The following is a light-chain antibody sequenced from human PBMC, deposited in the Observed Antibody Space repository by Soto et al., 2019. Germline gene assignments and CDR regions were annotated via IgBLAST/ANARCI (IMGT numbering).Light chain of an antibody. V-gene: IGKV1-12*01. J-gene: IGKJ4*01. CDR1: QGISSC. CDR2: AAS. Sequence: DIQMTQSPSFVSASVGDRVTITCRASQGISSCLAWYQHKPGRAPKLLIHAASSLESGVPSRFSGNGSGTDFTLTISSLQPEDFATYYCQQTTSFPLTFGGGTKVEIK. CDR3: QQTTSFPLT.